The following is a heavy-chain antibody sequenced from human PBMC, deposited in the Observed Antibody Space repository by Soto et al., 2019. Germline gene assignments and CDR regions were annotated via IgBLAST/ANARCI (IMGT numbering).Heavy chain of an antibody. CDR2: VYRTGST. CDR3: ARARATIAAAAIFDC. J-gene: IGHJ4*02. D-gene: IGHD6-13*01. CDR1: GGSIITSNW. V-gene: IGHV4-4*02. Sequence: SETLSLTCAVSGGSIITSNWLSWVRQPPGKGLEWIGEVYRTGSTNYNPSLESRLTISVDKSKNQFSLKLTSVTAADTAVYYCARARATIAAAAIFDCWGQGTLVTVSS.